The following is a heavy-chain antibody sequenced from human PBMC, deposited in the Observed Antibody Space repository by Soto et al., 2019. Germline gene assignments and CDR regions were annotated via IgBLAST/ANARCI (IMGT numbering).Heavy chain of an antibody. CDR1: GFTLSDHY. CDR2: ISGSVGST. CDR3: AKDRDRESPPRDYYGMDV. J-gene: IGHJ6*02. D-gene: IGHD3-10*01. Sequence: PGGSLRLSCAGSGFTLSDHYIDWVRQAPGKGLEWVSVISGSVGSTYYADSVKGRFTITRDNSKNTLYLQMNSLRAEDTAVYYCAKDRDRESPPRDYYGMDVWGQGTTVTVSS. V-gene: IGHV3-23*01.